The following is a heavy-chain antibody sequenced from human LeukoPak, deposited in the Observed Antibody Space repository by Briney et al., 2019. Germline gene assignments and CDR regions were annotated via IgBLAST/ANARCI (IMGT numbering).Heavy chain of an antibody. J-gene: IGHJ3*02. D-gene: IGHD3-10*01. V-gene: IGHV4-59*08. CDR2: IFYTGTT. CDR1: GGSISGYF. CDR3: ARAGSGSHAFDI. Sequence: SETLSLTCTVSGGSISGYFWSWIRQPPGKALEWIAYIFYTGTTNYNPSLKSRLTVSVDTSKNQFSLKLSSVTAADTAVYYCARAGSGSHAFDIWGQGTMVTVSS.